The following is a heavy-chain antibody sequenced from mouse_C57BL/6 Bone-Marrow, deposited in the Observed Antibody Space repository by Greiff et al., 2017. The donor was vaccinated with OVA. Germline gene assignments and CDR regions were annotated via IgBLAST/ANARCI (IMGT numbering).Heavy chain of an antibody. Sequence: EVQRVESGGGLVKPGGSLKLSCAASGFTFSSYAMSWVRQTPEKRLEWVATISDGGSYTYYPDNVKGRFTISRDNAKNNLYLQMSHLKSEDTAMYYCARDPHYYGSSPWYFDVWGTETTVTVSS. CDR3: ARDPHYYGSSPWYFDV. CDR1: GFTFSSYA. V-gene: IGHV5-4*01. J-gene: IGHJ1*03. D-gene: IGHD1-1*01. CDR2: ISDGGSYT.